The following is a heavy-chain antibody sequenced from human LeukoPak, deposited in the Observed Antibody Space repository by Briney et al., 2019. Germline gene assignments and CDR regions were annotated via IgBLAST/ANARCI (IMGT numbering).Heavy chain of an antibody. Sequence: SETLSLTCAVYGGSFSGYYWSWIRQPPGKGLEWIGEINHSGSTNYNPSLKSRVTISVDTSKNQFSLKLSSVTAADTAVYYCARADYSMGVWGQGTTVTVSS. J-gene: IGHJ6*02. CDR2: INHSGST. CDR1: GGSFSGYY. V-gene: IGHV4-34*01. CDR3: ARADYSMGV.